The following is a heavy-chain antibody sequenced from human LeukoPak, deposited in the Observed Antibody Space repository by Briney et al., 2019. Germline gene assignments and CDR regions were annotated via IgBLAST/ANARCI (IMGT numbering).Heavy chain of an antibody. CDR2: IYYIGST. Sequence: SETLSLTCVVSGGSNSGNYWSWIRQPPGKGLEWIGYIYYIGSTNYNPSLKSRVTMSVDTSKNQFSLKLNSVTAADTAVYYCARENYYGMEVWGQGTTVIVSS. V-gene: IGHV4-59*01. CDR1: GGSNSGNY. CDR3: ARENYYGMEV. J-gene: IGHJ6*02.